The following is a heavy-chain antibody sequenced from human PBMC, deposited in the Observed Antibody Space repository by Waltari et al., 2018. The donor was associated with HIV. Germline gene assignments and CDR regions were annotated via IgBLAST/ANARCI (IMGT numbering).Heavy chain of an antibody. V-gene: IGHV1-46*01. J-gene: IGHJ4*02. CDR1: GYTFTGYF. CDR2: IDPSGDST. D-gene: IGHD2-15*01. CDR3: ARDLAVVVFKASYFFDY. Sequence: QVQLVQSGAEEKKPGASVRVSCKASGYTFTGYFIHWVRQAPGKGLEWMGIIDPSGDSTAYAQKFQGRVTMTSDTSTSSAYMEISSLTSDDTVVYYCARDLAVVVFKASYFFDYWGQGSLITVS.